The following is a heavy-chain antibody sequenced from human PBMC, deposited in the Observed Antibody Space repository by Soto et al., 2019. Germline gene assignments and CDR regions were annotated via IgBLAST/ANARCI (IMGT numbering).Heavy chain of an antibody. Sequence: GESLKISCKGSGYSFTSYWIGWVRQMPGKGLEWMGIIYPGDSDTRYSPSFQGQVTISADKSISTAYLQWSSLKASDTAMYYCARQSSLGMTTGTGSAFDIWGQGTMVTVSS. CDR1: GYSFTSYW. CDR3: ARQSSLGMTTGTGSAFDI. D-gene: IGHD4-17*01. J-gene: IGHJ3*02. V-gene: IGHV5-51*01. CDR2: IYPGDSDT.